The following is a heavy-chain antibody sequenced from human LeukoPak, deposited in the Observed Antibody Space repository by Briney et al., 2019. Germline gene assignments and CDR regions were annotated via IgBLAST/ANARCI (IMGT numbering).Heavy chain of an antibody. Sequence: PETLSLTCTVSGDSIHSVYYYWGWIRQSPGKGLEWIGSVYFDGETSYSPSLKSRLILSIDTSKNQFSLNLTSVTAADTALYYCARRGIAVAGRPFDYWGQGTLVTVSS. D-gene: IGHD6-19*01. J-gene: IGHJ4*02. CDR3: ARRGIAVAGRPFDY. V-gene: IGHV4-39*01. CDR1: GDSIHSVYYY. CDR2: VYFDGET.